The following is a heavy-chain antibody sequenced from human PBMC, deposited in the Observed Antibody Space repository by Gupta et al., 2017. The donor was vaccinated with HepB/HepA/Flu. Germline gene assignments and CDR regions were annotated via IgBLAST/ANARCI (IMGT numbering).Heavy chain of an antibody. CDR2: ISYTGST. CDR1: GGSISRFY. V-gene: IGHV4-59*01. D-gene: IGHD1-26*01. J-gene: IGHJ5*02. Sequence: QVQLQESGPGLVKASETLSLTCTVSGGSISRFYWSWIRQSPGKGLEWIGYISYTGSTNYSPSLKSRVTISVDTSKNQFSLKLTSVTAADTAVYYCAGDGGWERTKGWFDLWGQGTLVPVSS. CDR3: AGDGGWERTKGWFDL.